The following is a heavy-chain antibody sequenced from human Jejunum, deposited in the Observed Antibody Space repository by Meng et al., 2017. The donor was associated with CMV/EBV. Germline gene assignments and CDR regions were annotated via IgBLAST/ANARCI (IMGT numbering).Heavy chain of an antibody. Sequence: AASAFTFSTYAMHWVRQATGKDLEWVSGIGLVGDTYYSVSVKGRFTISRENAKNSFYLQMSSLRAGDTAVYYCARMGGTTGSAFDIWGQGTMVTVSS. V-gene: IGHV3-13*01. CDR2: IGLVGDT. CDR1: AFTFSTYA. J-gene: IGHJ3*02. CDR3: ARMGGTTGSAFDI. D-gene: IGHD1-1*01.